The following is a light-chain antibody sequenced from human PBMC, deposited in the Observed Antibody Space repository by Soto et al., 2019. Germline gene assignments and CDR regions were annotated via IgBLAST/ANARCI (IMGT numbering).Light chain of an antibody. V-gene: IGLV2-11*01. J-gene: IGLJ3*02. CDR3: CSYAGSYTSWV. CDR1: NNDVGGYKL. CDR2: DVS. Sequence: QSALTQPASVSGSPGQSITISCTGTNNDVGGYKLVSWYQQHPGKAPKLMIYDVSKRPSGVPDRFSGSKSGNTASLTISGLQAEDEADYYCCSYAGSYTSWVFGGGTKLTVL.